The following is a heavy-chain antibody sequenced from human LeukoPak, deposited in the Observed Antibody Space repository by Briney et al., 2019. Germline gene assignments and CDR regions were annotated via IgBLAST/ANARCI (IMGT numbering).Heavy chain of an antibody. V-gene: IGHV4-31*03. J-gene: IGHJ3*02. Sequence: PSETLSLTCTVSGGSISSGGYYWSWIRQHPGKGLEWIGYIYYSGSTYYNPSLKSRVTISVDTSKNQFSLKLSSVTAADTAVYYCARGFRRMRGVVAFDIWGQGTMVTVSS. D-gene: IGHD2-15*01. CDR1: GGSISSGGYY. CDR3: ARGFRRMRGVVAFDI. CDR2: IYYSGST.